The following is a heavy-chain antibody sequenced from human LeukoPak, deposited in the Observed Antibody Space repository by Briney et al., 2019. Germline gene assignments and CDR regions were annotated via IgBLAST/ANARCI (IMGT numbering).Heavy chain of an antibody. Sequence: ASVKVSCKASGGTFSSYTISWVRQAPGQGLEWMGRIIPILGIANYAQKFQGRVTITADKSTSTAYMELSSLRSEDTAVYYCARGRGCSSTSCYFVNWFDPWGQGTLGTVSS. V-gene: IGHV1-69*02. CDR2: IIPILGIA. CDR1: GGTFSSYT. CDR3: ARGRGCSSTSCYFVNWFDP. J-gene: IGHJ5*02. D-gene: IGHD2-2*01.